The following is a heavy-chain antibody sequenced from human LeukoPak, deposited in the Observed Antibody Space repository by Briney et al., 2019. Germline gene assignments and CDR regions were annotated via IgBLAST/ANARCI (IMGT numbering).Heavy chain of an antibody. D-gene: IGHD3-10*01. Sequence: ASVKVSCKASGYTFTSYYKHWVRQAPGQGLEWMGIINPSGGSTSYAQKFQGRVTMTRDTSTSTVYMELSSLRSEDTAVYYCARAYLPLMVRGVIRAPDHWGQGTLVTVSS. J-gene: IGHJ4*02. CDR3: ARAYLPLMVRGVIRAPDH. V-gene: IGHV1-46*01. CDR2: INPSGGST. CDR1: GYTFTSYY.